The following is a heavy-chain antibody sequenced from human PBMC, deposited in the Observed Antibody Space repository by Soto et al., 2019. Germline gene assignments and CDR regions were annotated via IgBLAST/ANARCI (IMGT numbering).Heavy chain of an antibody. CDR3: AIRMEVWCGESNFDY. J-gene: IGHJ4*02. D-gene: IGHD3-10*01. Sequence: QVQLVQSGAEVKKPGASVKVSCKASGYTFTSYYMHWVRQAPGQGLEWMGIINPSGGSTSYAQKFRGRVIMTRDTPTSTVYMELSSLRSEDTAVYYCAIRMEVWCGESNFDYWGQGTLVTVSS. CDR1: GYTFTSYY. CDR2: INPSGGST. V-gene: IGHV1-46*01.